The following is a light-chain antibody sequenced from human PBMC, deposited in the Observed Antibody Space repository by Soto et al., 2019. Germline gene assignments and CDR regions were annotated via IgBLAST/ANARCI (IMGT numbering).Light chain of an antibody. CDR3: AAWDGSLSAWL. J-gene: IGLJ3*02. CDR2: VNN. CDR1: SSNIGTKY. V-gene: IGLV1-47*01. Sequence: QSVLTQPPSASGTPGQMVTISCSGSSSNIGTKYVYWYQQLPGTAPKLLIYVNNQRPSGVPDRFSGSESGTSASLAISGLRSEDEADYYCAAWDGSLSAWLFGGGTKLTVL.